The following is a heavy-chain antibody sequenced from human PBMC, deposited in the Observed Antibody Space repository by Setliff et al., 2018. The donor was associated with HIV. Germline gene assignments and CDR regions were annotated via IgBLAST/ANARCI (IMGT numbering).Heavy chain of an antibody. V-gene: IGHV1-18*01. J-gene: IGHJ4*02. D-gene: IGHD2-2*01. CDR3: ARAPRGVGSSSHFDY. Sequence: ASVKVSCKASGYSFTTYAISWVRQAPGQGLEWMGWISAYNGNTLYAQKFQGRVTMTTDTSTSTAYMDLRSLRSDDTAVYYCARAPRGVGSSSHFDYWGRGTLVTVSS. CDR1: GYSFTTYA. CDR2: ISAYNGNT.